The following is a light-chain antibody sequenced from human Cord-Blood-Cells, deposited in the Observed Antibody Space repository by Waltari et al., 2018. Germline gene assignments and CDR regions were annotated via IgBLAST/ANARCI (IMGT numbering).Light chain of an antibody. V-gene: IGLV2-11*01. J-gene: IGLJ2*01. CDR3: CSYAGTDVV. Sequence: QSALTQPRPVHGSPGQSVTISCTGTSSDVGGYYYVSWYQQHPGKAPKHMIYDVSKRPSVVPDRFSGSKSGNRASLTISGLQAEDEADYYCCSYAGTDVVFGGGTKLTVL. CDR2: DVS. CDR1: SSDVGGYYY.